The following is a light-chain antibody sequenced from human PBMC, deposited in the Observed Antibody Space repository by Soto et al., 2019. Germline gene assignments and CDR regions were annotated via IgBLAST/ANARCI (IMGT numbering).Light chain of an antibody. CDR2: KAS. CDR3: QQYGSSPFALT. CDR1: QSISSW. Sequence: DIQMTQSPSTLSASVGDRVTITCRASQSISSWLAWYQQKPGKAPKLLIYKASSLESGVPSRFSGSGSGTEFTLTISSLEPEDFAVYYCQQYGSSPFALTFGGGTKVEIK. V-gene: IGKV1-5*03. J-gene: IGKJ4*01.